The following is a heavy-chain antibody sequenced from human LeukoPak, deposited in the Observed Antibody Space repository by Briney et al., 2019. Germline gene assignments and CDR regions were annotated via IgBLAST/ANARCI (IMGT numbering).Heavy chain of an antibody. Sequence: PGGSLRLSCAASGLTLSSYEMNWGGQAPGKGLEWVSYISSSGSAMYYADSVKGRFTISRDNAKNSLYLQMNSLRAEDTAVYYCEIDSLRWVNFDSWGQGTLVSVSS. V-gene: IGHV3-48*03. J-gene: IGHJ4*02. CDR3: EIDSLRWVNFDS. CDR1: GLTLSSYE. D-gene: IGHD5-24*01. CDR2: ISSSGSAM.